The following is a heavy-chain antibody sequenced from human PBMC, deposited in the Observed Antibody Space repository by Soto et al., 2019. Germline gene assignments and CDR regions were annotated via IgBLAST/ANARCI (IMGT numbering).Heavy chain of an antibody. CDR2: INPNSGGT. V-gene: IGHV1-2*02. CDR3: ARERSYYDSSGYYNWFDP. D-gene: IGHD3-22*01. CDR1: GYTFTGYY. J-gene: IGHJ5*02. Sequence: QVQLVQSGAEVKKPGASVKVSCKASGYTFTGYYMHWVRQAPGQGLEWMGWINPNSGGTNYAQKFQGRVTMTRDTSIRTAYMELSRQRSDDTAVYYCARERSYYDSSGYYNWFDPWGQGTLVTVSS.